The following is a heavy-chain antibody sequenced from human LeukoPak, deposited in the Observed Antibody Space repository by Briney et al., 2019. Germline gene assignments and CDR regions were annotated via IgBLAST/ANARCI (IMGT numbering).Heavy chain of an antibody. CDR1: GFTFSSYG. J-gene: IGHJ4*02. CDR3: AHEYSSLF. D-gene: IGHD6-6*01. V-gene: IGHV3-30*02. Sequence: GGSLRLSCAASGFTFSSYGMHWVRQAPGEGLEWVAFIRYDATNKYYTDSVKGRFTISRDNSKKTLYLQMNSLRAEDTAVYYCAHEYSSLFWGQGTLVTVSS. CDR2: IRYDATNK.